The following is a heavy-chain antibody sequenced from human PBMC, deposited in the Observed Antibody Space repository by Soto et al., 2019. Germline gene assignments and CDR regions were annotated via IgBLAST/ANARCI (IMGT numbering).Heavy chain of an antibody. CDR3: TTDYYSTIIIDRFDY. CDR1: GFTFSNAW. CDR2: IKSKTDGGTT. Sequence: GGSLRLSCAASGFTFSNAWINWVRQAPGKGLEWVGRIKSKTDGGTTDYAAPVKGRFAISRDDSNNMVYLQMNSLKIEDTAVYYCTTDYYSTIIIDRFDYWGHGTLVTVSS. D-gene: IGHD3-22*01. V-gene: IGHV3-15*07. J-gene: IGHJ4*01.